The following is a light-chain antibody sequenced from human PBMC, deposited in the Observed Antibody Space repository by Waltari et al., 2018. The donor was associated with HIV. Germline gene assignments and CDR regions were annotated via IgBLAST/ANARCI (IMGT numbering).Light chain of an antibody. J-gene: IGKJ1*01. CDR2: GAS. CDR1: QSVSSN. CDR3: QQYNNWASWT. Sequence: EIVMTQSPATLSLSPGERATLSCRASQSVSSNLAWYQQKPGLAPRLLIYGASTRATGIPARLSGSGSGTDFTLTISSLQSEDFAVYYCQQYNNWASWTFGQGTNVEI. V-gene: IGKV3-15*01.